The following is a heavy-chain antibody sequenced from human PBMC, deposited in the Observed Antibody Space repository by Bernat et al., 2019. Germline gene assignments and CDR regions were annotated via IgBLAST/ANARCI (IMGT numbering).Heavy chain of an antibody. D-gene: IGHD3-16*01. CDR3: AKGLGGNGIFYYYMDV. CDR1: GFTFSTYA. V-gene: IGHV3-23*01. CDR2: VGNRGGKT. Sequence: EVQLLESGGGLVQPGGSLRLSCAASGFTFSTYAMTWVRRAPGKGLGWLSGVGNRGGKTYYADSVKGRFTISRDNSKSTLHLQMISLRAEDSAIYYCAKGLGGNGIFYYYMDVWGKGTTVTVSS. J-gene: IGHJ6*03.